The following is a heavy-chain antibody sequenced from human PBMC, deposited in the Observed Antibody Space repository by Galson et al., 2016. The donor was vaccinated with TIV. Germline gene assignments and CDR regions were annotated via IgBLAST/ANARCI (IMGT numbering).Heavy chain of an antibody. Sequence: SVKVSCKASGYTFITHAIHWVRQAPGQRPQWMGWINPDNGDTEYSQKLLGRVTITRNTTASTDYMELCSQRYEETGIDYCGGERGGSGDFDYWGQGSLVNVSS. CDR1: GYTFITHA. CDR2: INPDNGDT. J-gene: IGHJ4*02. CDR3: GGERGGSGDFDY. V-gene: IGHV1-3*01. D-gene: IGHD3-16*01.